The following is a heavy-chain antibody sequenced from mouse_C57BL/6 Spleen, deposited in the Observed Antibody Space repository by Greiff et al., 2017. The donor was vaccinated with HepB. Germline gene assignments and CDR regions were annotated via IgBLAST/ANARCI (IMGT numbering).Heavy chain of an antibody. CDR3: AIFPMVTTMDY. D-gene: IGHD2-2*01. CDR2: IHPSDSDT. V-gene: IGHV1-74*01. Sequence: VKQRPGQGLEWIGRIHPSDSDTNYNQKFKGKATLTVDKSSSTAYMQLSSLTSEDSAVYYCAIFPMVTTMDYWGQGTSVTVSS. J-gene: IGHJ4*01.